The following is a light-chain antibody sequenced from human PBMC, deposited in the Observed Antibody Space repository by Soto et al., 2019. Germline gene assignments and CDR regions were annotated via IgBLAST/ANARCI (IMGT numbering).Light chain of an antibody. J-gene: IGKJ2*01. CDR3: QHYDVYSAIT. V-gene: IGKV1-5*03. CDR1: QSISDR. Sequence: DIRLTQSPSTLSASVGDRVTITCRASQSISDRLAWYQQKSGKAPRLLIYRASSLENGVPSRFSGSGSGTEFTLTLSSRQLGDFAPYYCQHYDVYSAITFGQGTKLDI. CDR2: RAS.